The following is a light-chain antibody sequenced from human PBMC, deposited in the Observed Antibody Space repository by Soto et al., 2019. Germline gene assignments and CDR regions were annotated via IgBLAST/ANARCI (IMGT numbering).Light chain of an antibody. V-gene: IGKV3-20*01. CDR1: QSVSSSY. J-gene: IGKJ2*01. CDR3: QQYGSSRYT. CDR2: GSS. Sequence: EIVLTQSPGTLSLSPGERATLSCRASQSVSSSYLAWYQQKPGPATRLLIDGSSSRAAGIPARFSGSGSGTDVTLTISRLEPEDFAVDYCQQYGSSRYTFGQGTKLEIK.